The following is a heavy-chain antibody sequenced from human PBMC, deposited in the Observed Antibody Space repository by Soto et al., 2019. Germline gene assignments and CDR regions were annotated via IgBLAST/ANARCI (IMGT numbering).Heavy chain of an antibody. CDR1: GGSFDGYY. Sequence: SETLSLTCGVSGGSFDGYYWSWLRQSTGKGLEWIGEISGSGATNYNPALKCRVSLSLDTSKNQFSLKLDSVTASDTAVYYCAKLWRHWGQGTLVTVSS. CDR3: AKLWRH. V-gene: IGHV4-34*01. J-gene: IGHJ4*02. CDR2: ISGSGAT. D-gene: IGHD2-21*01.